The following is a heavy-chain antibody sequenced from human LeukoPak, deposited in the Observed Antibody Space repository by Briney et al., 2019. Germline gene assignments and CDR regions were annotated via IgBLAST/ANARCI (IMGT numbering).Heavy chain of an antibody. CDR2: INHSGST. D-gene: IGHD3-22*01. CDR1: GGSFSGYY. CDR3: ARAPAAPKVVITGHFDY. Sequence: SETLSLTCAVYGGSFSGYYWSWIRQPPGKGLEWIGEINHSGSTNYNPSLKSRVTISVDTSKNQFSLKLSSVTAADTAVYYCARAPAAPKVVITGHFDYWGQGTLVTVSS. V-gene: IGHV4-34*01. J-gene: IGHJ4*02.